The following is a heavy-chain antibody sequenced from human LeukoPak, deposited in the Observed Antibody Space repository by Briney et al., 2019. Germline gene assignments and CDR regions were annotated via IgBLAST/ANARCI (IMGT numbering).Heavy chain of an antibody. J-gene: IGHJ4*02. CDR3: ARDFSCSSTSCSGGD. D-gene: IGHD2-2*01. Sequence: GGLRLSCAASEFTFSSYWMSWVRQAPGKGLEWVGNIKQDRSEKYYVDSVKGRFTISRDNAKNSLYLQMNSLRAEDTAVYYCARDFSCSSTSCSGGDWGQGTLVTVSS. CDR1: EFTFSSYW. V-gene: IGHV3-7*01. CDR2: IKQDRSEK.